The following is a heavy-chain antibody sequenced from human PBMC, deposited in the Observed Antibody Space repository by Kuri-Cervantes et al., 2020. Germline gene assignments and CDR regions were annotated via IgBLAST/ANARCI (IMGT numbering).Heavy chain of an antibody. J-gene: IGHJ6*02. CDR2: ISGSGGST. D-gene: IGHD6-19*01. CDR3: ARDLAMGSGRYGMDV. CDR1: GFTFSSYA. Sequence: GGSLRLSCAASGFTFSSYAMSWVRQAPGKGLEWVSAISGSGGSTYYADSVKGRFTISRDNSKNTLYLQMNSLRAEDTAVYYCARDLAMGSGRYGMDVWGQGTTVTVSS. V-gene: IGHV3-23*01.